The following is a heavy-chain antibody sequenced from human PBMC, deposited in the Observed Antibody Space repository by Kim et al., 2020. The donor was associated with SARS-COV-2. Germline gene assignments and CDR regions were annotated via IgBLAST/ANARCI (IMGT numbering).Heavy chain of an antibody. V-gene: IGHV3-23*01. CDR3: AKGSAGNGYYYFDY. Sequence: GGSLRLSCAASGFGFSTYAMNWVRQAPGKGLQWVSGTSGRGTSSYYTDSVKGRFTISRDNSNNTFYLQMNSLRADDTAIYYCAKGSAGNGYYYFDYWGQG. CDR1: GFGFSTYA. CDR2: TSGRGTSS. J-gene: IGHJ4*02. D-gene: IGHD5-12*01.